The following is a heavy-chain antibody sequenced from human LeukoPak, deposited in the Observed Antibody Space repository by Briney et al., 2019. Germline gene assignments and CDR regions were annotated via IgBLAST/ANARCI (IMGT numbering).Heavy chain of an antibody. D-gene: IGHD3-3*02. CDR2: ISYDGSNK. J-gene: IGHJ4*02. V-gene: IGHV3-30-3*01. Sequence: PGRSLRLSCAASGFTFSSYAMHWVRQAPGKGLEWVAVISYDGSNKYYADSVKGRFTISRDNSKNTLYLQMNSLRAEDTAVYYCARDQAVSGHFWSGYYPNYYFDYWGQGTLVTVSS. CDR1: GFTFSSYA. CDR3: ARDQAVSGHFWSGYYPNYYFDY.